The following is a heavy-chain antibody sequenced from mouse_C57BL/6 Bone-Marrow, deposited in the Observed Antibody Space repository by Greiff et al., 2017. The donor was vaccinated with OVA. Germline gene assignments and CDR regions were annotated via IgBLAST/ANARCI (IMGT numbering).Heavy chain of an antibody. J-gene: IGHJ4*01. CDR3: AREGLGSSYPYYAMDY. D-gene: IGHD1-1*01. Sequence: VQLQQSGAELVKPGASVKLSCKASGYTFTSYWMHWVKQRPGRGLEWIGRIDPNSGGTKYNEKFKSKATLTVDKPSSTAYMQLSSLTSEDSAVYYCAREGLGSSYPYYAMDYWGQGTSVTVSS. V-gene: IGHV1-72*01. CDR2: IDPNSGGT. CDR1: GYTFTSYW.